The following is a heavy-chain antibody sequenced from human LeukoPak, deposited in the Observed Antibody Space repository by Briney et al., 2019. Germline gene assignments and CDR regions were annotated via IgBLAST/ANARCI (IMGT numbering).Heavy chain of an antibody. CDR2: IYYSGST. D-gene: IGHD6-13*01. J-gene: IGHJ4*02. Sequence: PSETLSLTCTVSGGSISSHYWSWIRQPPGKGLEWIGYIYYSGSTNYNPSLKSRVIISVDTSKNQFSLKLSSVTAADTAVYYCARDLAAAGTGLGYWGQGTLVTVSS. V-gene: IGHV4-59*11. CDR3: ARDLAAAGTGLGY. CDR1: GGSISSHY.